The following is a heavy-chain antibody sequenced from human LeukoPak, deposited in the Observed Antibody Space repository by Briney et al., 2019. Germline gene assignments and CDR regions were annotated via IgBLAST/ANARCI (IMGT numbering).Heavy chain of an antibody. Sequence: SETLSLTCTVSGGSISSGGYYWSWIRQHPGKGLEWIGYIYYSGSTHYNPSLKGRVTISVDTSKNQFSLKLSSVTAADTAVYYCARGTSGYDYFDYWGQGTLVTVSS. V-gene: IGHV4-31*03. CDR2: IYYSGST. CDR1: GGSISSGGYY. D-gene: IGHD5-12*01. CDR3: ARGTSGYDYFDY. J-gene: IGHJ4*02.